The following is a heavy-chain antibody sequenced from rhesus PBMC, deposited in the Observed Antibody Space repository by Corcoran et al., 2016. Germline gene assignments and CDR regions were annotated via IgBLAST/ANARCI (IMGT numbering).Heavy chain of an antibody. CDR1: GGSISDDYY. D-gene: IGHD6-13*01. Sequence: QVQLQESGPGLVKPSETLSLTCAVSGGSISDDYYWSWIRQPPGKGLEWIGYIYGSGGGTNYNPSLKNGVTISIDTSKNQFSLKLSSVTAADTAVYYCARVNSSWYAFDFWGQGLRVTVSS. J-gene: IGHJ3*01. CDR2: IYGSGGGT. CDR3: ARVNSSWYAFDF. V-gene: IGHV4-106*01.